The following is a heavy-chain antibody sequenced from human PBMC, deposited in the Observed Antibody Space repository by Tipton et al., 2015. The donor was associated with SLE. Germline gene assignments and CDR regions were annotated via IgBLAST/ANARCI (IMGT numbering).Heavy chain of an antibody. CDR2: MNPNSGNT. Sequence: QLVQSGAEVKKPGASVKVSCKASGYTFTSYDINWVRQATGQGLEWMGWMNPNSGNTGYAQKFQGRVTMTRNTSISTAYMELSSLRSEDTAVYYCARAGDLRDGFNFALDYWGQGTLVTVSS. CDR1: GYTFTSYD. CDR3: ARAGDLRDGFNFALDY. J-gene: IGHJ4*02. V-gene: IGHV1-8*01. D-gene: IGHD5-24*01.